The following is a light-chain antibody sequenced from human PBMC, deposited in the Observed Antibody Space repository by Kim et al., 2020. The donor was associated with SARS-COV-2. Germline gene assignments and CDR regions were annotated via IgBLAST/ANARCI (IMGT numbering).Light chain of an antibody. V-gene: IGLV3-21*04. CDR1: NIETRT. J-gene: IGLJ2*01. CDR2: YDD. CDR3: QVGDSSSDLP. Sequence: SYELTQPPSVSVAPGTTARITCGGDNIETRTVHWYQQKPGQAPVLVIYYDDDRPSGIPERISGTISGNTGTLTISRVEAGDEVAYFCQVGDSSSDLPFGG.